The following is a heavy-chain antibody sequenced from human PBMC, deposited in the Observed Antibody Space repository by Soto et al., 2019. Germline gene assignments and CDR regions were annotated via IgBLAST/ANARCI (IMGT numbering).Heavy chain of an antibody. V-gene: IGHV1-2*04. J-gene: IGHJ6*02. CDR2: TNPNSGGT. CDR1: GYTFTGYY. CDR3: ARGVGDFWSGYYTDYYYGMDV. D-gene: IGHD3-3*01. Sequence: GASVKVSCKSSGYTFTGYYMHWVRQAPGQGLEWMGWTNPNSGGTNYAQKFQGWVTMTRDTSISTAYMELSRLRSDDTAVYYCARGVGDFWSGYYTDYYYGMDVWGQGTTVTAP.